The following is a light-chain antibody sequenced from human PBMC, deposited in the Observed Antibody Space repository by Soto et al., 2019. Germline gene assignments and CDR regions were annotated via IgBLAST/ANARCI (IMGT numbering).Light chain of an antibody. Sequence: DIQMTQSPSALSASVGDRATITCRASQSISSWLAWYQQKPGKAPKLLIYDASTLQSGVPSRYSGSGSGTDFTLTISSLQPDDFATYYCQQYNSYSGTFGQGTKVDIK. V-gene: IGKV1-5*01. CDR3: QQYNSYSGT. J-gene: IGKJ1*01. CDR1: QSISSW. CDR2: DAS.